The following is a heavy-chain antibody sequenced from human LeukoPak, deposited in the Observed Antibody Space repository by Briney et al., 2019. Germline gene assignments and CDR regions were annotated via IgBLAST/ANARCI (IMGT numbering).Heavy chain of an antibody. CDR1: GGSFSGYD. Sequence: SETLSLTCAVYGGSFSGYDWTWIRQPPGKGLEWIGEISQSGSTNYNPSLESRVTISADTSKNQFSLRMRSITAADTAVYYCARARGTVAVDYWSRGTLVTVSS. J-gene: IGHJ4*02. CDR3: ARARGTVAVDY. V-gene: IGHV4-34*01. CDR2: ISQSGST. D-gene: IGHD6-19*01.